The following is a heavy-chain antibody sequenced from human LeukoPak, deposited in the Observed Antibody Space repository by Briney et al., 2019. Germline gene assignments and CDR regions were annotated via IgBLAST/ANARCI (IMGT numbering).Heavy chain of an antibody. CDR3: AKGDIVRGVMRHYFDY. J-gene: IGHJ4*02. Sequence: PGRSLRLSCAASGFTFSSYGMHWVRQAPGKGLEWVAVISYDGSNKYYADSVKGRFTISRDNSKNTLYLQMNSLRVEDTAVYYCAKGDIVRGVMRHYFDYWGQGTLVTVSS. CDR2: ISYDGSNK. D-gene: IGHD3-10*01. V-gene: IGHV3-30*18. CDR1: GFTFSSYG.